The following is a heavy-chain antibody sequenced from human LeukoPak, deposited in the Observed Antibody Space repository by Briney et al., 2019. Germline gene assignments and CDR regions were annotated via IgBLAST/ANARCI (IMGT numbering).Heavy chain of an antibody. J-gene: IGHJ6*03. Sequence: ASVKVSCTASGYTFTSYGISWVRQAPGQGLEWMGWISAYNGNTNYAQKHQGRVTMTTDTSTSTAYMELRSLRSDDTAVYDCARDTGATPAYYYYYMDVWGKETTVTVSS. CDR2: ISAYNGNT. V-gene: IGHV1-18*01. CDR3: ARDTGATPAYYYYYMDV. CDR1: GYTFTSYG. D-gene: IGHD1-26*01.